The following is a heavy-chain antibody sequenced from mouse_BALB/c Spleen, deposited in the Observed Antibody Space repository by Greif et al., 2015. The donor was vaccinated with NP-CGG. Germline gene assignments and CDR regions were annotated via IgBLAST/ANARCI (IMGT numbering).Heavy chain of an antibody. CDR1: GFSLTSYG. D-gene: IGHD1-2*01. CDR3: ARGATAMYYFGY. Sequence: VMLVESGPGLVQPSQSLSITCTVSGFSLTSYGVHWVRQSPGKGLEWLGVIWSGGSTDYNAAFISRLSISKDNSKSQVFFKMNSLQANDTAIYYCARGATAMYYFGYWGQGTTLTVSS. V-gene: IGHV2-2*02. J-gene: IGHJ2*01. CDR2: IWSGGST.